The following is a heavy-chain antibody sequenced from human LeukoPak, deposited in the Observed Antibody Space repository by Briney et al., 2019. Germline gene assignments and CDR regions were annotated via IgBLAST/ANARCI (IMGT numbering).Heavy chain of an antibody. V-gene: IGHV3-23*01. J-gene: IGHJ4*02. Sequence: GGSLRLSCAASGFTFSNYVMSWVRQAPGKGLEWVSGFSGSGDSTYYADSVKGRFTISRDNSKNTLYLQMNSLRVEDTAAYYCAKVRAPSGWFNSDYWGQGTLVTVCS. D-gene: IGHD6-19*01. CDR1: GFTFSNYV. CDR3: AKVRAPSGWFNSDY. CDR2: FSGSGDST.